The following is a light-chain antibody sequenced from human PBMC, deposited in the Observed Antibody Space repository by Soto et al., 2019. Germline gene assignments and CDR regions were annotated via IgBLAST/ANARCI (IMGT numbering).Light chain of an antibody. CDR1: QSISTW. CDR3: QQYNSYSPT. J-gene: IGKJ1*01. Sequence: DVQRTQSPSTLSATVRDRVTITFRASQSISTWLAWYQQEPGKAPKLLIHKASSLQSGVPSRFSGSGSGTDFTLTISSLHPDDFATYYCQQYNSYSPTFGQGTMVDIK. CDR2: KAS. V-gene: IGKV1-5*03.